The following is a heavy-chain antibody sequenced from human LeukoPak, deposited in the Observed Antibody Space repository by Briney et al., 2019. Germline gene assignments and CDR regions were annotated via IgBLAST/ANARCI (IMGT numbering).Heavy chain of an antibody. V-gene: IGHV1-18*01. CDR1: GYTFTSYG. CDR3: ARDRYYYDSSGYYLFDY. J-gene: IGHJ4*02. Sequence: ASVKVSCKASGYTFTSYGISWVRQAPRQGLEWMGWISAYSGNTNYAQKFQGRVTMTTDTSTSTAYMELRSLRSDDTAVYYCARDRYYYDSSGYYLFDYWGQGTLVTVSS. CDR2: ISAYSGNT. D-gene: IGHD3-22*01.